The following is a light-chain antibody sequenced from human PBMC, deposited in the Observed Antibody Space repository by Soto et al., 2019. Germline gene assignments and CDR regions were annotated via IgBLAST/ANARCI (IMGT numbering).Light chain of an antibody. Sequence: EIVLTQSPGTLSLSLGERATLSCRASQSVSSSNLAWYQQKPGQSPRLLIYGASSRATGIPVRFSGSGSGTEFTLTISSLQSEDFAVYYCQQYNNWPFITFGQGTRLEIK. CDR1: QSVSSSN. CDR2: GAS. CDR3: QQYNNWPFIT. J-gene: IGKJ5*01. V-gene: IGKV3-15*01.